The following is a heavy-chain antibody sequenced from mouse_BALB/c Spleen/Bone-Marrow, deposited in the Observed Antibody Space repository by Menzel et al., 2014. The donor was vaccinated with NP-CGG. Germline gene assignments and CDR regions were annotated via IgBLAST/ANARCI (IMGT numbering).Heavy chain of an antibody. Sequence: DVQLQESGAELVKPGASVKLSCTASGFNIKDTYIHWVKQRPEQGLEWIGRIDPANADTKYGPEFQGKATITADTSSNTVYLQFISLTSEDTAIYYCVRAARTFDYWGQGTTLTVSS. CDR3: VRAARTFDY. CDR2: IDPANADT. CDR1: GFNIKDTY. V-gene: IGHV14-3*02. J-gene: IGHJ2*01. D-gene: IGHD3-1*01.